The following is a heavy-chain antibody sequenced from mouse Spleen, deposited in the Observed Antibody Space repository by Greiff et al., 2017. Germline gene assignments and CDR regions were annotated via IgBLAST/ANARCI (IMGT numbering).Heavy chain of an antibody. J-gene: IGHJ2*01. D-gene: IGHD1-1*01. CDR1: GYSITSGYY. CDR2: ISYDGSN. Sequence: ESGPGLVKPSQSLSLTCSVTGYSITSGYYWNWIRQFPGNKLEWMGYISYDGSNNYNPSLKNRISITRDTSKNQFFLKLNSVTTEDTATYYCARDYGSIFDYWGQGTTLTVSS. CDR3: ARDYGSIFDY. V-gene: IGHV3-6*01.